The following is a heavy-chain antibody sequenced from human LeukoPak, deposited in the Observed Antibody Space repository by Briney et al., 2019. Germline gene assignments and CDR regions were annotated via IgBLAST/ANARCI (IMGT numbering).Heavy chain of an antibody. Sequence: GGSLRLSCAASGFTFSNYAMSWVRQAPGKGLEWVSAITGSADSTYYADSVKGRFTISRDNSKNTLYLQVNSLRAEDTAVYYCASSSRTFDYWGQGTLVTVSS. CDR3: ASSSRTFDY. D-gene: IGHD1-26*01. V-gene: IGHV3-23*01. CDR1: GFTFSNYA. CDR2: ITGSADST. J-gene: IGHJ4*02.